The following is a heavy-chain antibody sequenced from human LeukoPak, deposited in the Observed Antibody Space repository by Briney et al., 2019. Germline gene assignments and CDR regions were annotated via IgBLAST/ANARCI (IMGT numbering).Heavy chain of an antibody. V-gene: IGHV4-38-2*01. CDR1: GYSISSGYY. J-gene: IGHJ5*02. D-gene: IGHD3-16*01. Sequence: SETLSLTCAVSGYSISSGYYWGWIRQPPGKGLEWIGGIYHSGSTYYNPSLKGRVTISVDTSKNQFSLKLSSVTAADTAVYYCARLFARNWFDPWGQGTLVTVSS. CDR2: IYHSGST. CDR3: ARLFARNWFDP.